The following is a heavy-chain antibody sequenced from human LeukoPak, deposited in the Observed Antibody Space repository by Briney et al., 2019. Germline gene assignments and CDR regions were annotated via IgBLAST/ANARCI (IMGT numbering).Heavy chain of an antibody. CDR3: TRIPSSTSSWYYFDY. J-gene: IGHJ4*02. D-gene: IGHD6-13*01. V-gene: IGHV3-33*01. CDR2: IWYDGSNK. CDR1: GFTFSSYG. Sequence: GRSLRLSCAVSGFTFSSYGMHWVRPAPGKGLEWVAVIWYDGSNKYYADSVKGRFTISRDNSQNTVYLQMNSLRAEDTAVYYCTRIPSSTSSWYYFDYWGQGTLVTVSS.